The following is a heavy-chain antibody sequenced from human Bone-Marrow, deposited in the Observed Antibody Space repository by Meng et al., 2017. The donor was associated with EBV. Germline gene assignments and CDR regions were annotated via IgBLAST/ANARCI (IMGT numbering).Heavy chain of an antibody. CDR2: IIPLFGTT. CDR1: GDTFSSYT. D-gene: IGHD2-15*01. V-gene: IGHV1-69*01. J-gene: IGHJ5*02. Sequence: VELVQSGAEGKKPGSSVKVSCKASGDTFSSYTFTWVRQAPGQGLEWMGGIIPLFGTTDYAQNFQGRVTITADEVTSTVYMELASLRSDDTAVYFCARGDVVVEAATPPDRWGQGTLVTVSS. CDR3: ARGDVVVEAATPPDR.